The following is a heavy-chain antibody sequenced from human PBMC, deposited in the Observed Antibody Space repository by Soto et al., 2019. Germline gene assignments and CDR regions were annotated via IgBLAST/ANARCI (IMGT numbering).Heavy chain of an antibody. J-gene: IGHJ2*01. CDR3: ARARYCGGDCYPWYFDL. D-gene: IGHD2-21*02. V-gene: IGHV3-48*02. Sequence: HPGGSLRLSCAASGFTFSSYSMNWVRQAPGKGLEWVSYISSSSSTIYYADSVKGRFTISRDNAKNSLYLQMNSLRDEDTAVYYCARARYCGGDCYPWYFDLWGRGTLVTVSS. CDR2: ISSSSSTI. CDR1: GFTFSSYS.